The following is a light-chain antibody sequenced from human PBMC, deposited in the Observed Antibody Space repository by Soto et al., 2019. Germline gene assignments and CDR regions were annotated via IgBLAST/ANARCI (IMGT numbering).Light chain of an antibody. CDR1: ISDVGSYNY. V-gene: IGLV2-14*01. CDR3: SSYTSGSTIYV. CDR2: ASS. J-gene: IGLJ1*01. Sequence: QSMRTEPASLSGSPGQSITISCTGTISDVGSYNYVSWYQHHPGKAPRLMIYASSNRPSGVSHRFSGSRSGNTASLTISGLQAEDEADYYCSSYTSGSTIYVFGTGTKVTVL.